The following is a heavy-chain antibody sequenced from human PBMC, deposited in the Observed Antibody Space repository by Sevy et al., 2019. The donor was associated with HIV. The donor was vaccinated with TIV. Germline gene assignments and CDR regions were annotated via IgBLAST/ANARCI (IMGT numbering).Heavy chain of an antibody. V-gene: IGHV3-30*04. CDR1: GFTFSTYA. Sequence: GGSLRLSCAASGFTFSTYAMHWVRQAPGKGLEWVAVISYDGSNTYYADSVKGRFTISRDSSKNILYLQMNSLRAEDTAVYFCARDGGYDSRGYDLSNYWGQGTLVTVSS. CDR3: ARDGGYDSRGYDLSNY. CDR2: ISYDGSNT. D-gene: IGHD3-22*01. J-gene: IGHJ4*02.